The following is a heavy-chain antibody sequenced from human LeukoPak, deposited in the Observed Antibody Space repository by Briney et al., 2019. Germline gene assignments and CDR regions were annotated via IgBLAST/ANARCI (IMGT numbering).Heavy chain of an antibody. V-gene: IGHV4-34*01. CDR1: GGPFSGYF. J-gene: IGHJ6*03. Sequence: PSETLSLTCAVYGGPFSGYFWTWVRQPPGKGLEWIGEINHRGRTNYNPSLEGRVTISMDTSQNQFSLKINSVTAADTAIYYCARGYCTTTTCRIFPYYFLDVWGKGTTVTVSS. CDR2: INHRGRT. CDR3: ARGYCTTTTCRIFPYYFLDV. D-gene: IGHD2-2*01.